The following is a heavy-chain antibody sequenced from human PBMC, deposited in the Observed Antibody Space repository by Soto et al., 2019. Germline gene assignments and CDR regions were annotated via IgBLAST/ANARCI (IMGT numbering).Heavy chain of an antibody. CDR3: AREGPGVSSSSWRNWFDP. Sequence: TSETLSLTCTVSGGSISSYYWSWIRQPAGEGLEWIGRIYTSGSTNYNPSLKSRVTMSVDTSKNQFSLKLSSVTAADTAVYYCAREGPGVSSSSWRNWFDPWGQGTLVTVSS. CDR1: GGSISSYY. D-gene: IGHD6-6*01. J-gene: IGHJ5*02. CDR2: IYTSGST. V-gene: IGHV4-4*07.